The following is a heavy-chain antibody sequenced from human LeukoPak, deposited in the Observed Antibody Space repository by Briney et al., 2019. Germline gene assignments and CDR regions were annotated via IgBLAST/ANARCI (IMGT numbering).Heavy chain of an antibody. J-gene: IGHJ4*02. V-gene: IGHV3-30*01. CDR2: ISYDGSNK. CDR3: ASPPVGYSSGWWFDY. Sequence: GRSLRLSCAASGFTFSSYAMHWVRQAPGKGLEWVAVISYDGSNKYYADSVKGRFTISRDNSKNTLYLQMNSLRAEDTAVYYCASPPVGYSSGWWFDYWGQGTLVTVSS. CDR1: GFTFSSYA. D-gene: IGHD6-19*01.